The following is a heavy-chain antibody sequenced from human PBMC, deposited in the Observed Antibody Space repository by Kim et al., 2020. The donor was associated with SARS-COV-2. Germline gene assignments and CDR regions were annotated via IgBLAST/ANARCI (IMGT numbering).Heavy chain of an antibody. V-gene: IGHV3-23*01. J-gene: IGHJ6*02. Sequence: VKGRFTISRANSKNTLYLQMNSLRAEDTAVYYCAKSIAARPYYYYGMDVWGQGTTVTVSS. D-gene: IGHD6-6*01. CDR3: AKSIAARPYYYYGMDV.